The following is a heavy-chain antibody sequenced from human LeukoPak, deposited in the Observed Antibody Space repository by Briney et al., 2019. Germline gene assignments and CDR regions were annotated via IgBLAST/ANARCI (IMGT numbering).Heavy chain of an antibody. J-gene: IGHJ4*02. D-gene: IGHD4-17*01. V-gene: IGHV3-33*01. CDR3: ARDYGGNSMGTFDY. CDR2: IWYDGSNK. Sequence: GGSLRLSCAASGFTFSSYGMHWVRQAPGKGLEWVAVIWYDGSNKYYADSVKGRFTISRDNSKNTLYLQMNSLRAEDTAAYYCARDYGGNSMGTFDYWGQGTLVTVSS. CDR1: GFTFSSYG.